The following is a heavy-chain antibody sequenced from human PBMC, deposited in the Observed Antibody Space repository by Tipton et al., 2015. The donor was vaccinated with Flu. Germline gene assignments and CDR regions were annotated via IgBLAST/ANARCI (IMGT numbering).Heavy chain of an antibody. V-gene: IGHV4-38-2*02. CDR3: ARRDFGNYVSDPKNWFDR. J-gene: IGHJ5*02. CDR2: IYHSENT. Sequence: TLSLTCTVSGFSISSPYYWGWIRQPPGKRLEWIGSIYHSENTYYNPSLQSRVTISIEVSRDQFSLNLRSVTAADTAVYYCARRDFGNYVSDPKNWFDRWGQGILVTVSS. D-gene: IGHD3-16*01. CDR1: GFSISSPYY.